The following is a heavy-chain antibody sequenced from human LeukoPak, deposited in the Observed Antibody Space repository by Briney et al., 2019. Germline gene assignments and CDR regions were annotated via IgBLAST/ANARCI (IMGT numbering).Heavy chain of an antibody. Sequence: PGGSLRLSCAASGFTFTTYWMSWVRQFPGKGLEWVANINQDGTEKYYVDSVKGRFTISRDNAKNSLYLQMNSLRAEDTAVYYCARDLLAAAGFDYWGQGTLVTVSS. V-gene: IGHV3-7*01. J-gene: IGHJ4*02. CDR1: GFTFTTYW. CDR3: ARDLLAAAGFDY. CDR2: INQDGTEK. D-gene: IGHD6-13*01.